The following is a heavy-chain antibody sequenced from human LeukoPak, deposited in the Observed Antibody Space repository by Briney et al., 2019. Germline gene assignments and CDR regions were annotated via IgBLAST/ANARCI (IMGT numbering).Heavy chain of an antibody. CDR2: IYYSGST. CDR3: ARTYYYDSIAFDV. J-gene: IGHJ3*01. D-gene: IGHD3-22*01. CDR1: GGSISSSSYY. Sequence: SETLSLTCTVSGGSISSSSYYWGWIRQPPGTGLEWIGSIYYSGSTYYNPSLKSRVTISVDTSKNQFSLKLSSVTAADTAVYYCARTYYYDSIAFDVWGQGTMVTVSS. V-gene: IGHV4-39*07.